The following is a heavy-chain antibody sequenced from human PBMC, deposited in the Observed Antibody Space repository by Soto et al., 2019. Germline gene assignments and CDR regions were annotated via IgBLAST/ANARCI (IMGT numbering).Heavy chain of an antibody. CDR3: AREVYFDRRSSYFDY. Sequence: GGSLRLSCAASGFTVSSNYMSWVRQAPGKGLERVSVIYSGGSTYYADSVKGRFTISRDNSKNTLYLQMNSLRAEDTAVYYCAREVYFDRRSSYFDYWGQGTLVIVSS. CDR2: IYSGGST. D-gene: IGHD3-22*01. V-gene: IGHV3-66*01. J-gene: IGHJ4*02. CDR1: GFTVSSNY.